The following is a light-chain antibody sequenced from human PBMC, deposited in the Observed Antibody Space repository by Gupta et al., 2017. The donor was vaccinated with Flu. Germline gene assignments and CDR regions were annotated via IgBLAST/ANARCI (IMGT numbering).Light chain of an antibody. CDR1: QSIGNY. V-gene: IGKV1-39*01. Sequence: DIQMTQSPSSLSASVGDRVTIACRSSQSIGNYLSWYQQKSGKAPNLLIHAASTLQSEVPSRFSGTGSGTDFTLSISRLQPEDFATYYCQQTYSIPHNFGQGTKLEIK. CDR3: QQTYSIPHN. CDR2: AAS. J-gene: IGKJ2*01.